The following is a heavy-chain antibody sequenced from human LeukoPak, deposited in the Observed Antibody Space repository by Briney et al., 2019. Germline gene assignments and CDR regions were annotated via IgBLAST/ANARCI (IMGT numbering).Heavy chain of an antibody. V-gene: IGHV3-30-3*01. J-gene: IGHJ4*02. CDR3: ANSLL. CDR2: ISYDGSNK. Sequence: GGSLRLSCAASGFTFSSYAMHCVRQAPGKGLEWVAVISYDGSNKYYADSVKGRFTISRDNSKNTLYLQMNSLRVEDTAVYYCANSLLGGQGTLVTVSS. D-gene: IGHD2-21*01. CDR1: GFTFSSYA.